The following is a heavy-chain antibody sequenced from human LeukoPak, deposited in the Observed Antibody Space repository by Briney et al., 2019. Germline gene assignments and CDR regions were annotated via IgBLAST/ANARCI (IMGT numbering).Heavy chain of an antibody. J-gene: IGHJ4*02. Sequence: GGSPCPSCAASGFTFSSFAVSWVGQAPGKGLEWVSVISGLGGSTYYADSVKGRYAISRDNSKNTLWLQMNSLRADDTAIYYCARDVEARISASGTFDYWGQRTLVTVSS. CDR2: ISGLGGST. CDR1: GFTFSSFA. V-gene: IGHV3-23*01. CDR3: ARDVEARISASGTFDY. D-gene: IGHD2-15*01.